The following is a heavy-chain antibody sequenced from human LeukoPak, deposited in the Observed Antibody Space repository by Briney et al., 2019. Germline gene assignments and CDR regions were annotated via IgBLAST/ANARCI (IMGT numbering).Heavy chain of an antibody. D-gene: IGHD3-3*01. CDR2: INSHGDTT. CDR3: ARASGYLNDLDF. J-gene: IGHJ4*02. V-gene: IGHV3-74*01. CDR1: ELTFSKYR. Sequence: PGGSLRLSCEAPELTFSKYRMHWVRQSPGKGLVWVSFINSHGDTTTYADSVRGRFTISRDNAKNTVFLQMTSLVAEDTAVYYCARASGYLNDLDFWGQGTLVSVSS.